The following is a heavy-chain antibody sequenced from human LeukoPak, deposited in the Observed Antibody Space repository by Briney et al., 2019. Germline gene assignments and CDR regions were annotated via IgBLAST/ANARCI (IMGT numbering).Heavy chain of an antibody. CDR1: GFTFSSYW. Sequence: GGSLRLSCAASGFTFSSYWMSWVRQAPGKGLEWVANIKQDGSEKYYVDSVKGRFTISRDNAKNSLYLQMNSLRAEDTAVYYCVKSRRVGANQRGLFDYWGQGTLVTVSP. V-gene: IGHV3-7*03. CDR3: VKSRRVGANQRGLFDY. D-gene: IGHD1-26*01. J-gene: IGHJ4*02. CDR2: IKQDGSEK.